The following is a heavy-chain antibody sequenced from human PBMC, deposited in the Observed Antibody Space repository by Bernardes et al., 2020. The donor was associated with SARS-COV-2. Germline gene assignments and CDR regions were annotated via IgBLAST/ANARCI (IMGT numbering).Heavy chain of an antibody. D-gene: IGHD5-12*01. V-gene: IGHV4-59*08. CDR3: ARRGYSGYDEFDY. J-gene: IGHJ4*02. CDR1: GGSISSYY. Sequence: SETLSLTCTVSGGSISSYYWSWIRQPPGKVLEWIGYTHYSGSTNYNPSLKSRVTISVDTSKNQFSLKLSSVTAADTAVYYCARRGYSGYDEFDYWGQGTLVTVSS. CDR2: THYSGST.